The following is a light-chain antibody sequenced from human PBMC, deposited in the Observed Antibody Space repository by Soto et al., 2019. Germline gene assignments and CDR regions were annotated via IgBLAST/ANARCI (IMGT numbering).Light chain of an antibody. Sequence: EIVMTQSPATLSVSPGERATLFCRASQSVNNNFLAWYQQKPGQAPRLLIHGASTRATGILARFSGSGSGTEFTLTISSLQSEDFAVYYCQQYSAWPLTFGGGTKVEIK. V-gene: IGKV3-15*01. J-gene: IGKJ4*01. CDR3: QQYSAWPLT. CDR1: QSVNNN. CDR2: GAS.